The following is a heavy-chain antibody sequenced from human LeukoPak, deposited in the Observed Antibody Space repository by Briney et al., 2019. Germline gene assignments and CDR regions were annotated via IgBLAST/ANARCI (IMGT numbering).Heavy chain of an antibody. CDR2: ITNNGVHT. J-gene: IGHJ4*02. Sequence: GGSLRLSCAASGFTFTSYTMSWVRQAPGKGLEWVSSITNNGVHTYYTDSLKGRFTISRDNANNSLYLQMNSLSAEDTAIYYCARQPQVARFDYWGQGTLVSVSS. D-gene: IGHD2-15*01. CDR3: ARQPQVARFDY. CDR1: GFTFTSYT. V-gene: IGHV3-21*01.